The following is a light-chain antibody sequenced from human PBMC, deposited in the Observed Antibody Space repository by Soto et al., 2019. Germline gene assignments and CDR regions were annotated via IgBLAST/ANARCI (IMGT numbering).Light chain of an antibody. CDR1: QTVLYSSNNKNY. CDR3: QQCYATPRT. CDR2: WAS. Sequence: DIVMTQSPDSLTVSLGERATINCKSSQTVLYSSNNKNYLAWYQHKPGQPPKLLIYWASTREFGVPDRFSGSGSATDFTLTISSLQAEDVAVYYCQQCYATPRTFGQGTKVEIK. V-gene: IGKV4-1*01. J-gene: IGKJ1*01.